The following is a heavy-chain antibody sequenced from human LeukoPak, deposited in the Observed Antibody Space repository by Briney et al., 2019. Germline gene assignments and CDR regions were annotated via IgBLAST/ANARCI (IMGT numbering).Heavy chain of an antibody. J-gene: IGHJ4*02. CDR2: IHYSGSA. V-gene: IGHV4-59*01. CDR3: ARDGVAGGFDY. D-gene: IGHD6-19*01. CDR1: GGSIGSYY. Sequence: SETLSLTCSVSGGSIGSYYWNWIRQAPGKGLEWIGYIHYSGSANHNSALKSRVTISVDTSKNQYSLKLSSVTAADTAVYYCARDGVAGGFDYWGQGTLVTVS.